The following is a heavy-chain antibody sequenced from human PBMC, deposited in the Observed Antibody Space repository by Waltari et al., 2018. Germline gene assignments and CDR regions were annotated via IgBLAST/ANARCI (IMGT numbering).Heavy chain of an antibody. J-gene: IGHJ4*02. CDR1: GYSSNSGFY. V-gene: IGHV4-38-2*01. D-gene: IGHD2-8*01. CDR3: WRQVLGYCTRAACRRLES. Sequence: QVQLQESGPRLVEPSETLSLTCGVSGYSSNSGFYWGWIRQPQGKGREWVATVYHDGTTSYNPSLKRRVTIGMDTSTSQIWLKVPSVGGADTAVYCCWRQVLGYCTRAACRRLESWGQRTLVTVTS. CDR2: VYHDGTT.